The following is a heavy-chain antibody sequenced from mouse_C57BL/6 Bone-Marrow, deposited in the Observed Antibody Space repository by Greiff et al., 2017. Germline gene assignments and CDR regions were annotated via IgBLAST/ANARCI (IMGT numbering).Heavy chain of an antibody. D-gene: IGHD3-2*02. Sequence: EVQLQQSGPELVKPGASVKISCKASGYTFTDYYMNWVKQSHGKSLEWIGDINPNNGGTSYNQKFKGKATLTVDKSSSTAYMELRSLTSEDSAVYYCASLKTAQAHYYAMDYWGQGTSVTVSS. CDR2: INPNNGGT. CDR1: GYTFTDYY. CDR3: ASLKTAQAHYYAMDY. V-gene: IGHV1-26*01. J-gene: IGHJ4*01.